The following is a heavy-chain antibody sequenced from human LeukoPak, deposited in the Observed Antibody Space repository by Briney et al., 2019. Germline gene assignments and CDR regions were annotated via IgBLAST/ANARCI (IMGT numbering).Heavy chain of an antibody. V-gene: IGHV5-51*01. CDR2: INPGDSET. D-gene: IGHD6-19*01. J-gene: IGHJ4*02. CDR1: GYSFITYW. Sequence: GESLKISCKGSGYSFITYWIGWVRQMPGKRLEWMGIINPGDSETRYSPSFQGQVTMSVDKSISTAYLQWSSLKASDTAMYYCARHRQLIDTGIGVAERWGQGTLVTVSS. CDR3: ARHRQLIDTGIGVAER.